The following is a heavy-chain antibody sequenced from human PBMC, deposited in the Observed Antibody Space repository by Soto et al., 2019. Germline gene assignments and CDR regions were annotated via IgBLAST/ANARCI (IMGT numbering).Heavy chain of an antibody. Sequence: SGPTLVNPTQTLTLTCTFSGFSLGTTGMRVSWIRQPPGKALEWLARIDWDDDKFYSTSLKTRLTISKDTSKDQVVLRMTNMDPADTATYYCARTAGYYRGRQFDYWGQGTLVTVSS. D-gene: IGHD3-10*01. CDR1: GFSLGTTGMR. CDR3: ARTAGYYRGRQFDY. J-gene: IGHJ4*02. CDR2: IDWDDDK. V-gene: IGHV2-70*04.